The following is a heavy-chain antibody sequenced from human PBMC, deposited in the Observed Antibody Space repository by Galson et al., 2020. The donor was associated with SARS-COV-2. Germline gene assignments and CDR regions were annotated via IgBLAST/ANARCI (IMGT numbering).Heavy chain of an antibody. D-gene: IGHD3-10*01. J-gene: IGHJ2*01. V-gene: IGHV3-30*18. Sequence: PGGSLRLSCAASGFTFSNHGMHWVRQAPGKGLEWVAVISYDGINKDYVDSVKGRFIISRENSKKTLYLQMNSLTVEDTAVYYCAKADGSRSNWYFDLWSRGTLVTVSS. CDR2: ISYDGINK. CDR3: AKADGSRSNWYFDL. CDR1: GFTFSNHG.